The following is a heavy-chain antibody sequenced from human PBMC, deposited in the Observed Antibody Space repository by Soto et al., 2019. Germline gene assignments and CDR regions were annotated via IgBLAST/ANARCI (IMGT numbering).Heavy chain of an antibody. CDR3: ARAGQRLPPPGFDY. CDR2: ISSSSSTI. CDR1: GFTFSSYS. V-gene: IGHV3-48*01. D-gene: IGHD6-25*01. Sequence: EVQLVESGGGLVQPGGSLRLSCAASGFTFSSYSMNWVRQAPGKGLEWVSYISSSSSTIYYADSVKGRFTISRDNAKNSLYLQMNSLRAEDTAVYYCARAGQRLPPPGFDYWGQGTLVTVSS. J-gene: IGHJ4*02.